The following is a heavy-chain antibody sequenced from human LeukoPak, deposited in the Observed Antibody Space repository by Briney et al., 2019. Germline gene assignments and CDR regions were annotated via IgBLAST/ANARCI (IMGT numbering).Heavy chain of an antibody. CDR2: ISSSSSYI. J-gene: IGHJ3*02. CDR1: GFTFSSYS. CDR3: ARANRIERYQLLYFAFDI. V-gene: IGHV3-21*01. D-gene: IGHD2-2*02. Sequence: PGGSLRLSCAASGFTFSSYSMNWVRQAPGKGLEWVSSISSSSSYIYYADSVKGRFTISRDNAKNSLYLQMNSLRAEDTAVYYCARANRIERYQLLYFAFDIWGQGTMVTVSS.